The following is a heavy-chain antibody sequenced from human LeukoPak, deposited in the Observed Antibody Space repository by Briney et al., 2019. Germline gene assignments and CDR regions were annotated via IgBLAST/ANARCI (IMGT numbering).Heavy chain of an antibody. CDR2: INHRGSS. D-gene: IGHD2-15*01. V-gene: IGHV4-34*01. J-gene: IGHJ4*02. Sequence: SETLSLTCGVFGGSFSGYYWTWLRQPPGKGLEWIGQINHRGSSHYNPSLRSRVTISVDTSKTQFSLKLTSVTAADTAVCYCARDKFCSDTGSCNIGLFDFWGQGALVTVSS. CDR3: ARDKFCSDTGSCNIGLFDF. CDR1: GGSFSGYY.